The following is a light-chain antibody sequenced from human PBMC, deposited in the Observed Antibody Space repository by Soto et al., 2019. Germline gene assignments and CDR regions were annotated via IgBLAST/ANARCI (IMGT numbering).Light chain of an antibody. CDR1: QAVSSN. CDR2: AAS. V-gene: IGKV3-15*01. CDR3: QQYGDSPWT. Sequence: EIVMTQSPATLSVSPGERATLSCRASQAVSSNLAWYQQKPGQAPRLLIYAASTRAAGIPARFSGSGSGTEFTLTISRLEPEDFAVYYCQQYGDSPWTFGQGTKVDI. J-gene: IGKJ1*01.